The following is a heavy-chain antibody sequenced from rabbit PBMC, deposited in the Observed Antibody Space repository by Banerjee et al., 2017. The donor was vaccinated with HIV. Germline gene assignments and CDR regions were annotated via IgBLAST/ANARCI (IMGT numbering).Heavy chain of an antibody. J-gene: IGHJ6*01. D-gene: IGHD8-1*01. CDR3: ARDSASSFSSYGMDL. CDR2: INAVTGRA. V-gene: IGHV1S45*01. Sequence: QEQLVESGGGLVQPEGSLQLSCTASGFSFSDKAVMCWVRQAPGKGLEWIACINAVTGRAVYASWAKGRFTFSKTSSTTVTLQMTSLTAADTATYFCARDSASSFSSYGMDLWGPGTLVTVS. CDR1: GFSFSDKAV.